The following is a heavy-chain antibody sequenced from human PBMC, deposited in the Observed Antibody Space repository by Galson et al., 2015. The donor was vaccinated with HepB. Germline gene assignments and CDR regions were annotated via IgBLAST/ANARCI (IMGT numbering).Heavy chain of an antibody. V-gene: IGHV1-46*01. CDR1: GYTFTAYY. CDR3: ARGTAAAGAFDY. CDR2: INPSGGST. D-gene: IGHD6-19*01. J-gene: IGHJ4*02. Sequence: SVKVSCKASGYTFTAYYMHWVRQAPGQGLEWMGIINPSGGSTTYAQKFQDRVTMTRDTSTSTVYLQWSSLKASDTAMYYCARGTAAAGAFDYWGQGTLVTVSS.